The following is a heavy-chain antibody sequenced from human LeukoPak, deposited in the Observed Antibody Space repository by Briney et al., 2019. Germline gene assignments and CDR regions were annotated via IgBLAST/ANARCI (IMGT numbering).Heavy chain of an antibody. CDR2: INPNSGGT. J-gene: IGHJ4*02. V-gene: IGHV1-2*02. D-gene: IGHD3-10*01. Sequence: ASVKVSCKASGYTFTGYYMHWVRQAPGQGLEWMGWINPNSGGTNYAQKFQGRVTTTRDTSISTAYMELSRLRSDDTAVYYCARGDPYGSGSLLYYWGQGTLVTVSS. CDR1: GYTFTGYY. CDR3: ARGDPYGSGSLLYY.